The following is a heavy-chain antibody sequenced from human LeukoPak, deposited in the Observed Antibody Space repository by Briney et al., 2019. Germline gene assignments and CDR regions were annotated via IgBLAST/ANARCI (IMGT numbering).Heavy chain of an antibody. J-gene: IGHJ3*02. CDR1: GFTFDDYA. CDR3: AKAGSSGYYFDAFDI. Sequence: PGGSLRLSCAASGFTFDDYAMHWVRQAPGKGLEWVSGISWNSGSIGYADSVKGRFTIPRDNAKNSLYLQMNSLRAEDMALYYCAKAGSSGYYFDAFDIWGQGTMVTVSS. D-gene: IGHD3-22*01. V-gene: IGHV3-9*03. CDR2: ISWNSGSI.